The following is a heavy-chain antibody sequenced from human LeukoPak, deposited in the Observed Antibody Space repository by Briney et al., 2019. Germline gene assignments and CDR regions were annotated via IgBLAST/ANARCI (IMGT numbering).Heavy chain of an antibody. CDR2: MNPNSGDT. CDR1: GDTSTSYD. Sequence: ASVKVSCKASGDTSTSYDINWVRQATGQGLEWMGRMNPNSGDTGFAQKFQGRLTMTRSTSISTAYMELSSLRSEDTAVYYCARDKDMAVPGYWGQGTLVTVSS. J-gene: IGHJ4*02. D-gene: IGHD6-19*01. V-gene: IGHV1-8*01. CDR3: ARDKDMAVPGY.